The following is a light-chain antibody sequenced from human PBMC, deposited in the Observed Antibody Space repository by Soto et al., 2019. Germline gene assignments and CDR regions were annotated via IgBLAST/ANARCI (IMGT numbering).Light chain of an antibody. Sequence: DIQMTQSPSSLSASVGNRVTITCRASQSISTYLNWYQKKPGKAPNLLIYDASRLQSGVPSRFSGSGGGTDFTLSISSVQPEDFATYFCQQSYMDPITFGQGTQVEI. CDR1: QSISTY. J-gene: IGKJ5*01. CDR3: QQSYMDPIT. V-gene: IGKV1-39*01. CDR2: DAS.